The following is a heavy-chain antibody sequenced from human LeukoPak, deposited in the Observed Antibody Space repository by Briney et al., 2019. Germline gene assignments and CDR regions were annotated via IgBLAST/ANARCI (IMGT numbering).Heavy chain of an antibody. CDR1: GFTFSSYW. Sequence: PGGSLRLSCAASGFTFSSYWMSWVRQAPGKGLEWVANIKQDGSGKYYVDSVKGRFTISRDNAKNSLYLQMNSLRAEDTAVYYCARDPKITIFGLDPDYWGQGTLVTVSS. V-gene: IGHV3-7*01. J-gene: IGHJ4*02. CDR2: IKQDGSGK. D-gene: IGHD3-3*01. CDR3: ARDPKITIFGLDPDY.